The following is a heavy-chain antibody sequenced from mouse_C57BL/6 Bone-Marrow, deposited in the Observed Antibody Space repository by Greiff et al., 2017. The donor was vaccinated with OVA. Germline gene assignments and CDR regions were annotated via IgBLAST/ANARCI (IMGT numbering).Heavy chain of an antibody. V-gene: IGHV5-9-1*02. CDR2: ISSGGDYI. J-gene: IGHJ4*01. CDR1: GFTFSSYA. Sequence: DVMLVEPGAGLVKPGGSLKLSCAASGFTFSSYAMSWVRQTPEQSLEWVAYISSGGDYINYAYTVKGRFTISRDKARNTLYLQMSSLKSEDTALYYCTRLLEAMDYWGQGTSVTVSS. CDR3: TRLLEAMDY. D-gene: IGHD2-1*01.